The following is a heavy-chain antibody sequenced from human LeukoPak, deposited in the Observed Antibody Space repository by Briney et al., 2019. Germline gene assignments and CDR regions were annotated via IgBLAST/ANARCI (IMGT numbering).Heavy chain of an antibody. CDR2: IKQDGSEK. J-gene: IGHJ4*02. V-gene: IGHV3-7*01. CDR1: EFTFFTYW. D-gene: IGHD3-9*01. Sequence: GGSLRLSCAASEFTFFTYWMSWVRQAPGKGLEWVANIKQDGSEKYYVDSVKGRFTISRDNAKNTVYLQMNSLRAEDTALYFCVRSLTGTDDYWGQGTLVTVSS. CDR3: VRSLTGTDDY.